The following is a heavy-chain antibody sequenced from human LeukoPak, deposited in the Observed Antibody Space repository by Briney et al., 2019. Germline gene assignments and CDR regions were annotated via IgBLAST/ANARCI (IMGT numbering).Heavy chain of an antibody. Sequence: ASVKVSCKVSGYTFTSYGISWVRQATGQGLEWMGWINPYNGNTNHAQRLQGRVTMTTDTSTNTAYMELRSLRSDVTAVYYCARDGHSSSWYSEYYYYCGMYVWGKGTTVTVSS. J-gene: IGHJ6*04. D-gene: IGHD6-13*01. V-gene: IGHV1-18*04. CDR1: GYTFTSYG. CDR2: INPYNGNT. CDR3: ARDGHSSSWYSEYYYYCGMYV.